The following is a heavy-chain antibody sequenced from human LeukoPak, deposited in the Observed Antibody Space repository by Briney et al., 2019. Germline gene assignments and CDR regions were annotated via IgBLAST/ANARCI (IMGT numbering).Heavy chain of an antibody. CDR1: GGSFSGYY. D-gene: IGHD1-26*01. CDR2: INHSGST. CDR3: ARETDSGSFFDY. Sequence: SETLSLTCAVYGGSFSGYYWSWIRQPPGKGLEWIGEINHSGSTNYNPSLKSRVTISVDTSKNQFSLKLSSVTAADTAVYYCARETDSGSFFDYWGQGTLVTVSS. V-gene: IGHV4-34*01. J-gene: IGHJ4*02.